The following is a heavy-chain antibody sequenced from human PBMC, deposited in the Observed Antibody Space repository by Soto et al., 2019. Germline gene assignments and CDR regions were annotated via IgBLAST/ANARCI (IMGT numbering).Heavy chain of an antibody. CDR2: ISGSGGST. CDR1: GFTFSSYA. D-gene: IGHD3-22*01. CDR3: AKGPHYYDSSGYYPQPFDY. Sequence: EVQLLESGGGLVQPGGSLRLSCAASGFTFSSYAMSWVRQAPGKGLDWVSAISGSGGSTYYADSVKGRFTISRDNSKNTLYLQMNSLRAEDTAVYYCAKGPHYYDSSGYYPQPFDYWGQGTLVTVSS. J-gene: IGHJ4*02. V-gene: IGHV3-23*01.